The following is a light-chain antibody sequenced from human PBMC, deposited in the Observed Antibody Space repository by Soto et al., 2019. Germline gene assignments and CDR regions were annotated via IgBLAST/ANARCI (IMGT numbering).Light chain of an antibody. CDR2: DVS. V-gene: IGLV2-11*01. Sequence: QSALTQPRSVSGSPGQSVTISCSGTSSDVGGYKYVSWYQQHPGKAPKLMIYDVSKRPSGVPDRFSGSKSGNTASLTISGLQAEDEADYYCCSYAGSYTVVFGGGT. CDR1: SSDVGGYKY. CDR3: CSYAGSYTVV. J-gene: IGLJ2*01.